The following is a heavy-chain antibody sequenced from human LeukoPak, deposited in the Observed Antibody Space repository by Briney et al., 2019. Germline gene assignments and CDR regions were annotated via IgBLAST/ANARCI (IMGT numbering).Heavy chain of an antibody. CDR2: ISSSSSTI. CDR1: GFTFSSYS. V-gene: IGHV3-48*02. CDR3: ARERDSSSWYAFDI. J-gene: IGHJ3*02. D-gene: IGHD6-13*01. Sequence: GGSLRLSCAASGFTFSSYSLNWVRQAPGKGLEWVSHISSSSSTIYYGDSVKGRFTISRDNDKNSLYLQMNSLRDEDTAVYYCARERDSSSWYAFDIWGQGTMVTVSS.